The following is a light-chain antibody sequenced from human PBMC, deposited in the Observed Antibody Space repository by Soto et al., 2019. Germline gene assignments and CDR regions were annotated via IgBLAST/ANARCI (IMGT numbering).Light chain of an antibody. Sequence: QSALPQPASVSGSHGQSITISCTGTSRDVGGYNYVSWYQQHPGKAPKLMIYEVSNRPSGVSNRFSGSKSGNTASLTISGLQAEDEADYYCSSYTSSSSVVFGGGTKLTVL. V-gene: IGLV2-14*01. CDR2: EVS. J-gene: IGLJ2*01. CDR1: SRDVGGYNY. CDR3: SSYTSSSSVV.